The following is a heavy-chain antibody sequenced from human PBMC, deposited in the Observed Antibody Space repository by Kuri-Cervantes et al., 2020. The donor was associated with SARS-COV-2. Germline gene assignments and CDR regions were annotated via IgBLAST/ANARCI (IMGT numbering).Heavy chain of an antibody. Sequence: YCVGPGFTFHNYGMRWVRQAPGKGLVWVSVIYNVGSTYYADSVEGRFTIHRDNSKNTLYLQMNSLRAEDTAVYYCAGSRDCSSTSCPDPLDIWGKGTMVTVSS. CDR2: IYNVGST. V-gene: IGHV3-53*05. CDR3: AGSRDCSSTSCPDPLDI. D-gene: IGHD2-2*01. CDR1: GFTFHNYG. J-gene: IGHJ3*02.